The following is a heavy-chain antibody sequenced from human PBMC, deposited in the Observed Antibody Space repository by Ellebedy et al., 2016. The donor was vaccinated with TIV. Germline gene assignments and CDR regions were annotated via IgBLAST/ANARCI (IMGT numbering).Heavy chain of an antibody. J-gene: IGHJ6*02. CDR1: GFSFSSYW. CDR2: IKQDGSQK. D-gene: IGHD3-22*01. Sequence: GESLKISCAASGFSFSSYWMSWVRQAPGKGLEWVANIKQDGSQKSYVDSVKGRFTISRDNAKNSLYLQMNSLRAEDTAVYYCAKDRSPIVVETYGLDVWGQGTTVTVSS. CDR3: AKDRSPIVVETYGLDV. V-gene: IGHV3-7*01.